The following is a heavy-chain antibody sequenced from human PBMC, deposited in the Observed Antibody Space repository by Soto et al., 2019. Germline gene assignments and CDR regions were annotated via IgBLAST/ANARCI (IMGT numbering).Heavy chain of an antibody. CDR1: GFTFSDEW. D-gene: IGHD1-1*01. J-gene: IGHJ4*02. Sequence: PGGSLRLSCATSGFTFSDEWMHWVRQAPGKGLVWVSRINKDGSYKNYADFVEGRFTISRDDARSELYLQMDRLRAEDTAGYYCARGGLEPFDYLGQGALVTVSS. CDR2: INKDGSYK. V-gene: IGHV3-74*01. CDR3: ARGGLEPFDY.